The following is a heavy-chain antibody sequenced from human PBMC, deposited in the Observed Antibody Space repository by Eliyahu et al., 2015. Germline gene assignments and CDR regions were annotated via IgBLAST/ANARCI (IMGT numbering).Heavy chain of an antibody. CDR3: ARGWGYVDY. CDR1: GGSINNYY. CDR2: IYYSGST. V-gene: IGHV4-59*01. J-gene: IGHJ4*02. D-gene: IGHD7-27*01. Sequence: QVQLQESGPGLVKPSETLSLTCXXSGGSINNYYWTWIRQPPGKELEWIGHIYYSGSTNYSPSLKSRVTISVDTSKNQFSLRLTSVTAADTAVYYCARGWGYVDYWGQGTLVTVSS.